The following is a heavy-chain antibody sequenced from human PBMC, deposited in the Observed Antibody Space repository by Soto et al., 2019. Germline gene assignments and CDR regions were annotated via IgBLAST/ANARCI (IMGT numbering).Heavy chain of an antibody. CDR3: ARTGRYCSSTSCYGNYYYYGMDV. V-gene: IGHV3-30-3*01. Sequence: QVQLVESGGGVVQPGRSLRLSCAASGFTFSSYAMHWVRQAPGKGLEWVAVISYDGSNKYYADSVKVLFTISRDNSKNTLYLQMNSLRAEDTAVYYCARTGRYCSSTSCYGNYYYYGMDVWGQGTTVTVSS. CDR1: GFTFSSYA. J-gene: IGHJ6*02. D-gene: IGHD2-2*01. CDR2: ISYDGSNK.